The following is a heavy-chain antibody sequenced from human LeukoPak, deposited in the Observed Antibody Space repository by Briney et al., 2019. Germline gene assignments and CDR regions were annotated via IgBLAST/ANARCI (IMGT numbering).Heavy chain of an antibody. CDR2: IWSDATNQ. Sequence: TGRSLRLSCAASGFTFSHYAFHRVRQAPGKGLEGGAVIWSDATNQFYEDSVKGRFTISRDYSQKTVYLEMDSLTIEDTAIYYCAKDAQRGFDYSNSLEYWGPGTLVSVSS. J-gene: IGHJ4*02. D-gene: IGHD4-11*01. CDR3: AKDAQRGFDYSNSLEY. CDR1: GFTFSHYA. V-gene: IGHV3-33*06.